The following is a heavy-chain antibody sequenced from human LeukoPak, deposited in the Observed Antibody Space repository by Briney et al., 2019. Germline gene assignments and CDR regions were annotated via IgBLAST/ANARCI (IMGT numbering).Heavy chain of an antibody. D-gene: IGHD5-18*01. CDR2: IGGDGATT. Sequence: GGSLRLSCAVSGAAFSILAMHWVRQCPGKGLEFVSAIGGDGATTHYADSVRGRFTISRDNSKNTVHLQVGSLRPEDMAVYYCATGYNYYYDYWGQGTLVSVSS. CDR3: ATGYNYYYDY. J-gene: IGHJ4*02. CDR1: GAAFSILA. V-gene: IGHV3-64*02.